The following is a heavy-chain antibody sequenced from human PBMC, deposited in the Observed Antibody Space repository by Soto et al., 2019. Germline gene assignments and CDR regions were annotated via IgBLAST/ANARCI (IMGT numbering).Heavy chain of an antibody. Sequence: GESLKISCAASGFTFSSYGMHWVRQAPGKGLEWVALIWFDGSDKYYTESVKGRFTISRDNSKSTLYLQMNSLRAEDTAVYYCARLYCSASSCYSVGAFDIRGQGTMVTVSS. CDR1: GFTFSSYG. D-gene: IGHD2-15*01. V-gene: IGHV3-33*01. CDR3: ARLYCSASSCYSVGAFDI. J-gene: IGHJ3*02. CDR2: IWFDGSDK.